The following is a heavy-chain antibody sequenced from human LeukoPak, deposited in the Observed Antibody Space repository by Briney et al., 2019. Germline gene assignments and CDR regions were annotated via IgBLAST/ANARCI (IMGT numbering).Heavy chain of an antibody. CDR3: AAELRSGYFVGAFDI. D-gene: IGHD3-3*01. Sequence: GGSLRLSCAASGFTFSSYWMSWVRQAPGKGLEWVANIKQYGREKYYVDSVKGRFTISRDNAKNSLYLQMNSLRAEDTAVYYCAAELRSGYFVGAFDIWGQGTMVTVSS. CDR2: IKQYGREK. CDR1: GFTFSSYW. J-gene: IGHJ3*02. V-gene: IGHV3-7*01.